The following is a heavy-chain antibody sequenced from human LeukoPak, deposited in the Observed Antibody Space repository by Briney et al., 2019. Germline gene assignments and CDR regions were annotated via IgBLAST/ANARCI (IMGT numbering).Heavy chain of an antibody. V-gene: IGHV3-20*04. CDR3: ARDRLRYFDWLLSDFDY. J-gene: IGHJ4*02. D-gene: IGHD3-9*01. CDR2: INWNGGST. CDR1: GFTFDDYG. Sequence: GGSLRLSCAASGFTFDDYGMSWVRQAPGKGLKWVSGINWNGGSTGYADSVKGRFTISRDNAKNSLYLQMNSLRAEDTALYYCARDRLRYFDWLLSDFDYWGQGTLVTVSS.